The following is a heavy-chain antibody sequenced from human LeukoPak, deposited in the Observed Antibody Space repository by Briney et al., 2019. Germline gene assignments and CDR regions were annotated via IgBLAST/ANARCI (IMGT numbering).Heavy chain of an antibody. CDR3: TTIRPGY. CDR2: IKDGGTTT. J-gene: IGHJ4*02. D-gene: IGHD5-12*01. CDR1: GFSIKNYW. V-gene: IGHV3-74*01. Sequence: PGGSLRLSCAASGFSIKNYWMHWVRQGPGKGLVWVSRIKDGGTTTDYADSVKGRFTISRDDAKNTLYLQMNSLRAEDTAVYYCTTIRPGYWGQGTLVTVSP.